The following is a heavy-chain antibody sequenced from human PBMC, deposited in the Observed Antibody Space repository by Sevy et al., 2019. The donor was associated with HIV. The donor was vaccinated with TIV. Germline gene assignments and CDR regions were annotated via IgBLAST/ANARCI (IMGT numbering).Heavy chain of an antibody. CDR1: DGSISSYY. V-gene: IGHV4-59*01. J-gene: IGHJ4*02. CDR3: AREAAAAFDY. Sequence: SETLSLTCTVSDGSISSYYWSWIRQPPGKGLEWIGYIYYSGSTNYNPSLKSRVTISVDTSKNQFSLKLSSVTAADTAVYYCAREAAAAFDYWGQGTLVTVSS. CDR2: IYYSGST. D-gene: IGHD6-13*01.